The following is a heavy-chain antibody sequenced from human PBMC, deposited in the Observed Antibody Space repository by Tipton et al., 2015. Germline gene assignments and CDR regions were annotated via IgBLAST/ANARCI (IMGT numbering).Heavy chain of an antibody. CDR2: ISESDDRT. Sequence: GSLRLSCAASGFIFNNAWMNWVRQAPGKGLEWVSGISESDDRTHYADSVRGRFTISRDNSKSTLYLQMNSLKTEDTAVYYCTLPPRFWGQGTLVTVSS. CDR3: TLPPRF. CDR1: GFIFNNAW. J-gene: IGHJ4*02. V-gene: IGHV3-23*01.